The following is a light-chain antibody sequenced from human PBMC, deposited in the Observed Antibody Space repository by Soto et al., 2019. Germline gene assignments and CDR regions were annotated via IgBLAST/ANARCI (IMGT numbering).Light chain of an antibody. Sequence: QSALTQPASASRPPGQSLTISCPGTSSDVGGYNYVSWYQQHPPKAPQLMSYDVSNRPSGVSNRFSGSKSGNTASLTISGLQAEDEADYYCSSYTSYYVFGTGTKVTVL. CDR2: DVS. CDR1: SSDVGGYNY. J-gene: IGLJ1*01. V-gene: IGLV2-14*01. CDR3: SSYTSYYV.